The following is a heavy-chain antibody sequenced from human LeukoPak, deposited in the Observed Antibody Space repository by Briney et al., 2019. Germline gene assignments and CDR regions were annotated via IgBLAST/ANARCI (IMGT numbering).Heavy chain of an antibody. CDR3: ARDGPCINCVCYADFDY. J-gene: IGHJ4*02. D-gene: IGHD2-8*01. Sequence: GGSLRLSCGASGFTFSTSWMNWVRQAPGKGLVWVSQINSDGSNTNYADSVKGRFTISRDNAKTTLDLQMNSLRAEVTAVYYCARDGPCINCVCYADFDYWGRGTRVTVSS. CDR2: INSDGSNT. CDR1: GFTFSTSW. V-gene: IGHV3-74*01.